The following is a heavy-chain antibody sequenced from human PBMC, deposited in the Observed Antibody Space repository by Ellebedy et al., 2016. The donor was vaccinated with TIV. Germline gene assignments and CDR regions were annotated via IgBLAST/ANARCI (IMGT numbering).Heavy chain of an antibody. J-gene: IGHJ4*02. Sequence: SETLSLXXNVSDDSISSRSYYWGWIRQSPGKGLEWIGSFYHNANTNLNPSLMSRVSISLDKAKKQFSLKLYSVTAANTAFYYCARAKVATYVQPFDSWGQGTLVTVSS. D-gene: IGHD5-12*01. CDR3: ARAKVATYVQPFDS. V-gene: IGHV4-39*07. CDR1: DDSISSRSYY. CDR2: FYHNANT.